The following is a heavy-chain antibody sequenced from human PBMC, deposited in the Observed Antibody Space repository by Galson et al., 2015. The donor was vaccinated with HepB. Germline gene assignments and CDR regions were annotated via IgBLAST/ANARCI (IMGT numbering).Heavy chain of an antibody. CDR1: GFTVRTNS. CDR2: FYSGGST. Sequence: SLRLSCAASGFTVRTNSMSWVRQAPGKGLEWVSVFYSGGSTYYADSVKGRFTISRVDSKNTLYLHLNSLRPADTAVYYCATERSTSGSYYFDKFGQGTLVTASS. J-gene: IGHJ4*02. V-gene: IGHV3-66*02. CDR3: ATERSTSGSYYFDK. D-gene: IGHD1-26*01.